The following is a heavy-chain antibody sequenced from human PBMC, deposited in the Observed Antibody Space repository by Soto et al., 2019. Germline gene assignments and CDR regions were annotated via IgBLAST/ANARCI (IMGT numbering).Heavy chain of an antibody. J-gene: IGHJ4*02. D-gene: IGHD2-2*01. CDR1: GGTFSSYA. CDR3: TRRLMDVVGEDY. CDR2: IIPIFGTA. Sequence: QVPLVQSGAEVKKPGSSVKVSCKASGGTFSSYAISWVRQAPGQGLEWMGGIIPIFGTANYAQKFQGRVTITADKSTSTVYMEMSSLRSEDTAVYYWTRRLMDVVGEDYGGQVTLVTVSS. V-gene: IGHV1-69*06.